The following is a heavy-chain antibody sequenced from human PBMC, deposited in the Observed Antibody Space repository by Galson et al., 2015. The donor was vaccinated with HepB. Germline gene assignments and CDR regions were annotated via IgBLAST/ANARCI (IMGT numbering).Heavy chain of an antibody. J-gene: IGHJ1*01. D-gene: IGHD1-26*01. CDR1: GFTFSNRW. CDR3: ATGVPMGATAKGYFHH. V-gene: IGHV3-74*01. Sequence: SLRLSCAASGFTFSNRWMHWVRQAPGKGLILVSRIRSDGSSKSYADSVKGRFTISRDNAKNTLYLQVNRLRDEDTAVYYCATGVPMGATAKGYFHHWGQGTLVTVSS. CDR2: IRSDGSSK.